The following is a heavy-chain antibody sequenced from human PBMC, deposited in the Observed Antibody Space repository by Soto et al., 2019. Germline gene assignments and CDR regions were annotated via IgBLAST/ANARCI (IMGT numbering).Heavy chain of an antibody. J-gene: IGHJ4*02. CDR3: ARPARECSSPGCAN. Sequence: EVQLVESGGGLVQPGGSLRHSCVVSGLTFSSYWMSWVRQAPGKGLEWVANINQDGSESYYVDSVKGRFTISRDNAKNSLHLQMTSLRAEDTAVYYCARPARECSSPGCANWGQGTLVTVSS. CDR2: INQDGSES. D-gene: IGHD2-2*01. V-gene: IGHV3-7*01. CDR1: GLTFSSYW.